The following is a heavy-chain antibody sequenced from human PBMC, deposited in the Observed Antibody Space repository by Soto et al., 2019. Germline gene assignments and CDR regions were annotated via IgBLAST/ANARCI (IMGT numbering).Heavy chain of an antibody. Sequence: EVQLVESGGGLVQPGGSLTLSCAASGFTFSRNWMSWVRQAPGKGLEWVANIKEDGSAKYYADAVKGRFTLSRDNVENSLYLQMNSLRAEDTAVYYCAREGDGYPAWGQGTLVTVSS. J-gene: IGHJ5*02. D-gene: IGHD1-1*01. CDR1: GFTFSRNW. V-gene: IGHV3-7*01. CDR3: AREGDGYPA. CDR2: IKEDGSAK.